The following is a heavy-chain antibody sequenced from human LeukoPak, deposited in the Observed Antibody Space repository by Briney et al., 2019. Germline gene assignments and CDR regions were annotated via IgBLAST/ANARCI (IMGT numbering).Heavy chain of an antibody. CDR2: IYCSGST. V-gene: IGHV4-30-4*07. D-gene: IGHD6-6*01. J-gene: IGHJ4*02. CDR1: GGSISSGGYS. Sequence: PSETLSLTCAVSGGSISSGGYSWSWIRQPPGKGLEWIGYIYCSGSTYYNPSLKSRVTISVDTSKNQFSLKLSSVTAADTAVYYCARGRPGVHFDYWGQGTLVTVSS. CDR3: ARGRPGVHFDY.